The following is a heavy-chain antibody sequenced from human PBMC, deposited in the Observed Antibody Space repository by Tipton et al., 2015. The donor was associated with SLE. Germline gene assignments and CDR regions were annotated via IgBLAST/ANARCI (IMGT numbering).Heavy chain of an antibody. V-gene: IGHV4-59*01. Sequence: TLSLTCTGSGGSISSYYWSWIRQPPGKGLEWIGYIYYSGSTNYNPSLKSRVTISVDTSKNQFSLKLSSVTAADTAVYYCARERSSTPYYYYYMDVWGKGTTVTVSS. CDR1: GGSISSYY. D-gene: IGHD2-2*01. CDR3: ARERSSTPYYYYYMDV. CDR2: IYYSGST. J-gene: IGHJ6*03.